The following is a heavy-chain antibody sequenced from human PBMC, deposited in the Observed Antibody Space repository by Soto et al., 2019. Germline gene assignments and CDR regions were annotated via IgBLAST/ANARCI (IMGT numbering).Heavy chain of an antibody. CDR1: GLTFSNFS. J-gene: IGHJ4*02. CDR2: ITNSGGNM. Sequence: GPLRLSCATPGLTFSNFSINLVRQAPGQGLEWVSAITNSGGNMFYADSVKGRFTISRDNSKNTVFLQMNSLRAEDTAVYYCAKDPDDGTYTKFDYWGQGTLVTV. D-gene: IGHD1-26*01. V-gene: IGHV3-23*01. CDR3: AKDPDDGTYTKFDY.